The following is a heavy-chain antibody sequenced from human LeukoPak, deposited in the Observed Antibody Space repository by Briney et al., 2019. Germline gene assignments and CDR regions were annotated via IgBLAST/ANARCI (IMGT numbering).Heavy chain of an antibody. D-gene: IGHD3-22*01. CDR2: IRSKANRYAT. V-gene: IGHV3-73*01. CDR1: GFTFSVFA. J-gene: IGHJ4*02. Sequence: PGGSLRLSCAPSGFTFSVFAMHWVRHASGKGLEWVGRIRSKANRYATAYAASVKGRFTISRDDSKNTAYLQMNSLKTEDAAVYYCTSLTEYYDSSGRRRDYWGQGTLVTVSS. CDR3: TSLTEYYDSSGRRRDY.